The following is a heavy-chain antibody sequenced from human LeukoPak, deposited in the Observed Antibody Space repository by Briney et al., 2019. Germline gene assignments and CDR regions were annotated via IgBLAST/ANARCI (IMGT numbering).Heavy chain of an antibody. CDR1: GYSISSGYY. J-gene: IGHJ3*02. V-gene: IGHV4-38-2*01. CDR2: IYHSGST. D-gene: IGHD2-2*01. CDR3: ARSTPRDAFDI. Sequence: SETPSLTCAVSGYSISSGYYWGWIRQPPGKGLEWIGSIYHSGSTYYNPSLKSRVTISVDTSKNQFSLKLGSVTAADTAVYYCARSTPRDAFDIWGQGTTVTVSS.